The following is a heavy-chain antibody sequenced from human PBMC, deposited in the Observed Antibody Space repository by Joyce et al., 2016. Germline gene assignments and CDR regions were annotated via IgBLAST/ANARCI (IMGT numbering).Heavy chain of an antibody. CDR3: ARGGIVYDYSMDL. CDR2: ISSDSTYI. V-gene: IGHV3-21*02. J-gene: IGHJ6*02. CDR1: CFTLSTSS. D-gene: IGHD3-22*01. Sequence: EVQLVESGGGLVKPGGSLRISCAASCFTLSTSSMSWCCRAPGKGLEWVSAISSDSTYIFYADSVKGRFTVSRDNAKNSLYLQMNSLRAEDTAVFFCARGGIVYDYSMDLWGQGTTVTVSS.